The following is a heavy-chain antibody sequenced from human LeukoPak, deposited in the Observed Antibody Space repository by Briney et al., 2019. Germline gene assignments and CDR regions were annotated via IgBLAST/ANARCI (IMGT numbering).Heavy chain of an antibody. Sequence: GASVKVSCMTSGYTFTGYYIHWVRQAPGQGLEWMGWIKPNDGGTNYAQKFQGRVTMTRDTSISTAYMELSRLRSDDTAVYYCARDLVVVPAAISLSLGARAWFDPWGQGTLVTVSS. CDR1: GYTFTGYY. J-gene: IGHJ5*02. CDR2: IKPNDGGT. V-gene: IGHV1-2*02. D-gene: IGHD2-2*01. CDR3: ARDLVVVPAAISLSLGARAWFDP.